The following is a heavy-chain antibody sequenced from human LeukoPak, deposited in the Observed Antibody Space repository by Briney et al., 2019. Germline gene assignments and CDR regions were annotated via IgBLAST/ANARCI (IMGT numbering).Heavy chain of an antibody. CDR2: IKQEGSEK. Sequence: PGGSLRLSCAASGFTFSGHWMSWVRQAPGKGLEWVAHIKQEGSEKYYVDSAKGRFIITRDTAKNSLYLQMNSLRAADTAVYYCARVDWGPGDYWGQGTLVSLSS. CDR1: GFTFSGHW. J-gene: IGHJ4*02. CDR3: ARVDWGPGDY. V-gene: IGHV3-7*01. D-gene: IGHD2-21*01.